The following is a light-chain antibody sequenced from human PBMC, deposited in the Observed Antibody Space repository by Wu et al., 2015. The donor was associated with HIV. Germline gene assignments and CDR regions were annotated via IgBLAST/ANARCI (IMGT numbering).Light chain of an antibody. V-gene: IGKV1-6*01. CDR3: QQSHSIPLT. Sequence: AIQMSQSPSSLSASVGDRVTITCRASQAIRYDLGWYQQKPGKAPKPLIYGASILQSGVPSRFSGSGSGTHFNLTISSLQLEDLSTYHCQQSHSIPLTFGGGTE. CDR1: QAIRYD. CDR2: GAS. J-gene: IGKJ4*01.